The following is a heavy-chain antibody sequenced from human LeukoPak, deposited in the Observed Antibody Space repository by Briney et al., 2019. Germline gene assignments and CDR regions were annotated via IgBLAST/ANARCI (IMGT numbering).Heavy chain of an antibody. CDR1: GFTFDDYG. Sequence: GGSLRLSCGASGFTFDDYGMKWVPQAPGRGLEWVSGINWCGDSIGYDGSVEGRFIICRDNAKNSLYLQMDSLRVEDTALYHCARVPYFDILTCYYVGAFDIWGQGTMVTVSS. V-gene: IGHV3-20*01. CDR3: ARVPYFDILTCYYVGAFDI. D-gene: IGHD3-9*01. CDR2: INWCGDSI. J-gene: IGHJ3*02.